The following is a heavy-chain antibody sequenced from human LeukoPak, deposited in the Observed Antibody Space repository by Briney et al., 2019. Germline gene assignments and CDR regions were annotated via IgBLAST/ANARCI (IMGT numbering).Heavy chain of an antibody. CDR1: AYTFTAYY. D-gene: IGHD3-10*01. V-gene: IGHV1-2*02. Sequence: ASVKVSCKASAYTFTAYYMHWVRQAPGQRLEWMGWINPKSVGTHYAKKFQGRVTMTRDTSISTAYMELSRLRSDDTAVYYCARERPSITLVRGVVNDFDYWGQGTLVTVSS. J-gene: IGHJ4*02. CDR3: ARERPSITLVRGVVNDFDY. CDR2: INPKSVGT.